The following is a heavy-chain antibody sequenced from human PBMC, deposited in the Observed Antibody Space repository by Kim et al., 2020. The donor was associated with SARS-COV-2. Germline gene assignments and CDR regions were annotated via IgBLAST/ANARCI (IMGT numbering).Heavy chain of an antibody. V-gene: IGHV3-33*06. D-gene: IGHD3-10*01. CDR2: IWYDGSNK. J-gene: IGHJ6*02. Sequence: GGSLRLSCAASGFTFSSYGMHWVRQAPGKGLEWVAVIWYDGSNKYYADSVKGRFTISRDNSKNTLYLQMNSLRAEDTAVYYCAKNYGSGSQTNHIKYYYYYGMDVWGQGTTVTVSS. CDR3: AKNYGSGSQTNHIKYYYYYGMDV. CDR1: GFTFSSYG.